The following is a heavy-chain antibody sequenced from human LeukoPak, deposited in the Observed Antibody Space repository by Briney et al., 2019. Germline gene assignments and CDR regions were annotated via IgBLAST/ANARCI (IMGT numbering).Heavy chain of an antibody. D-gene: IGHD5/OR15-5a*01. Sequence: GVSLRLSCAASGFTLSSYWMHWVRQAPGKGLMWVSRINSDGSSTNYADSVKGRFTISRDKAKNTVYLQMNSLRAEDTAVYYCASWSRIYGMDVWGQGTTVTVSS. J-gene: IGHJ6*02. CDR1: GFTLSSYW. V-gene: IGHV3-74*01. CDR3: ASWSRIYGMDV. CDR2: INSDGSST.